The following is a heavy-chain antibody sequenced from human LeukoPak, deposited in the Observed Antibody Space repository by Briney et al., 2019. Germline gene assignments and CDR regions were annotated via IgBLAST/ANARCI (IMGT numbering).Heavy chain of an antibody. D-gene: IGHD2-15*01. CDR3: AKDRGGGSQLGDAFDV. Sequence: GGSLRLSCAAPGFTFDEYAMHWVRQAPGKGLEWVSGISYSSATIGYVDSVKGRFIISRDNAKNSLYLQMNSLRAEDTALYFCAKDRGGGSQLGDAFDVWGQGTMVSVSS. J-gene: IGHJ3*01. CDR1: GFTFDEYA. CDR2: ISYSSATI. V-gene: IGHV3-9*01.